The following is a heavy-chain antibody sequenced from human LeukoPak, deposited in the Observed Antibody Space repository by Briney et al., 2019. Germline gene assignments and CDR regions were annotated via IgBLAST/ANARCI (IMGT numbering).Heavy chain of an antibody. CDR1: GGFISSYY. CDR3: ARGVVITGLDY. V-gene: IGHV4-59*01. CDR2: IYSSGNT. J-gene: IGHJ4*02. Sequence: SETLSLTCTVSGGFISSYYWNWIRRTPGKGLEWIGSIYSSGNTNYNPSLKSRVTISVDTSKNQFSLMLTSVTAADTAVYYCARGVVITGLDYWGQGTLVTVSS. D-gene: IGHD3-3*01.